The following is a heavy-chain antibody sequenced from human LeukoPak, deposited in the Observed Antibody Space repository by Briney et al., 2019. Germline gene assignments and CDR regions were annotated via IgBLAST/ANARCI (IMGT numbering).Heavy chain of an antibody. V-gene: IGHV3-23*01. CDR3: AKSGYDILTGYPDY. CDR2: ISGSGGST. Sequence: PGGSLRLSCAASGFTFSSYAMSWVRQAPGKGLEWVSAISGSGGSTYYADSVKGRFTISRDNAKNSLYLQMNSLRAEDTALYYCAKSGYDILTGYPDYWGQGTLVTVSS. D-gene: IGHD3-9*01. J-gene: IGHJ4*02. CDR1: GFTFSSYA.